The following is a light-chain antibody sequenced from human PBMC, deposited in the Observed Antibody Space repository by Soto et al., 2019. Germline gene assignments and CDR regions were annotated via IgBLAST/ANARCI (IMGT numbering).Light chain of an antibody. J-gene: IGKJ2*01. CDR3: QQYGTSPYT. V-gene: IGKV3-20*01. CDR1: QSVSKMH. Sequence: EIVLTQSPGTLSLSPGERATLSCRASQSVSKMHLAWYQQKPGQAPRLLIYGASSRATGIPDRFSGGGSGTEFTLTINRLEHEDFAVYSCQQYGTSPYTFGQGTKVDIK. CDR2: GAS.